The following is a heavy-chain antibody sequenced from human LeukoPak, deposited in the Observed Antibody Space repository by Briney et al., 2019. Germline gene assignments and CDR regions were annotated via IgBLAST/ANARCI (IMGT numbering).Heavy chain of an antibody. D-gene: IGHD6-19*01. V-gene: IGHV3-48*01. CDR1: GFTFSSYN. CDR2: ITSGGSTI. CDR3: AGATKAVADFDL. J-gene: IGHJ2*01. Sequence: GGSLRLSCAASGFTFSSYNMNWVRQAPGKGLEWVSYITSGGSTIYYADSVKGRFTISRDNAKNSLYLQMNSLRVEDTAVYYCAGATKAVADFDLWGRGALVTVSS.